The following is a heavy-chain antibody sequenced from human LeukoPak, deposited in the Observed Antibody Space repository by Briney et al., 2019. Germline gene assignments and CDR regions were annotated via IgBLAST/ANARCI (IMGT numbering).Heavy chain of an antibody. J-gene: IGHJ3*02. D-gene: IGHD3/OR15-3a*01. CDR1: GFTFDDYG. CDR2: INWNGGSI. CDR3: ARGWTSLDAFDI. Sequence: PGGSLRLSCAASGFTFDDYGMSWVRQAPGKGLERVSGINWNGGSIGYADSVKGRFTISRDNAKNSLYLQMNSLRAEDTALYYCARGWTSLDAFDIWGQGTMVTVSS. V-gene: IGHV3-20*04.